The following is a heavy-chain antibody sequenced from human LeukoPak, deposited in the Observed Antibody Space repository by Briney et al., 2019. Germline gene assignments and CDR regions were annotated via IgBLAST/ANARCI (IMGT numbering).Heavy chain of an antibody. Sequence: SETLSLTCTVSGGSISSYYWSWIRQPPGKGLEWIGYIYYSGSTNYNPSLKSRVTISVDTSKNQFSLKLSSVTAADTAVYHCARHSGDYWFDPWGQGTLVTVSS. CDR3: ARHSGDYWFDP. D-gene: IGHD2-21*02. J-gene: IGHJ5*02. CDR1: GGSISSYY. V-gene: IGHV4-59*01. CDR2: IYYSGST.